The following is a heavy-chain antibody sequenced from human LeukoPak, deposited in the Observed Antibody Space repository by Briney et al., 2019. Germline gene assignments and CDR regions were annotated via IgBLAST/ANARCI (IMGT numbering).Heavy chain of an antibody. D-gene: IGHD3-3*01. J-gene: IGHJ6*03. V-gene: IGHV1-18*01. CDR2: ISAYNGNT. Sequence: ASVKVSCKASGYTFTSYGISWVRQAPGQGLEWMGWISAYNGNTNYAQKLQGRVTMTTDTSTSTAYMELRSLRSDDTAVYYCARGTPFWSGYSHYCYMDVWGKGTTVTVSS. CDR1: GYTFTSYG. CDR3: ARGTPFWSGYSHYCYMDV.